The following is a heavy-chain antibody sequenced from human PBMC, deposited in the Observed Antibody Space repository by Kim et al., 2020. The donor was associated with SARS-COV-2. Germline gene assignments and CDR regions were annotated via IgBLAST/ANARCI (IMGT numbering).Heavy chain of an antibody. Sequence: GGSLRLSCAASGFTFSSYWMSWVRQAPGKGLEWVANIKQDGSEKYYVDSVKGRFTISRDNAKNSLYLQMNSLRAEDTAVYYCARGPYSSGWYGYDYFDYWGQGTLVTVSS. D-gene: IGHD6-19*01. CDR1: GFTFSSYW. J-gene: IGHJ4*02. CDR2: IKQDGSEK. CDR3: ARGPYSSGWYGYDYFDY. V-gene: IGHV3-7*03.